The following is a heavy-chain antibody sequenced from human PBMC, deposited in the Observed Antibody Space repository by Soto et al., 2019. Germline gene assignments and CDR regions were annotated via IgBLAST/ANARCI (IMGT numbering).Heavy chain of an antibody. D-gene: IGHD2-15*01. V-gene: IGHV1-3*01. Sequence: QVPLVQSGAEVKKPGASVKVSCKASGYTFTNYPMHWVRQAPGQRLEWMGWINAGNGNTKYSQKFQGRVTITRDTSASTAYMELSSLRSEDTAVYYCARILGYCSGGSCDYWGQGTLVTVSS. J-gene: IGHJ4*02. CDR1: GYTFTNYP. CDR2: INAGNGNT. CDR3: ARILGYCSGGSCDY.